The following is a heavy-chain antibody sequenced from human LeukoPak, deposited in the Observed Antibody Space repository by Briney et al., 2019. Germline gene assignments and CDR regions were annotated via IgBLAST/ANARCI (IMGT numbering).Heavy chain of an antibody. V-gene: IGHV4-59*12. J-gene: IGHJ4*02. Sequence: SETLSLTCSVSAGSISTYYWTWVRQPPGKGLEWIGYIYYTGSTNYNPSLKSRVTISVDTSKNQFSLKLSSVTAAVTAVYYCARVAVAGVIDYWGQGTLVTVSS. CDR2: IYYTGST. D-gene: IGHD6-19*01. CDR3: ARVAVAGVIDY. CDR1: AGSISTYY.